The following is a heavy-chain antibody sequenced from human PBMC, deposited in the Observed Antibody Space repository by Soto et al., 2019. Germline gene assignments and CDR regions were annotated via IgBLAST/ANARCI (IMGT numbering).Heavy chain of an antibody. CDR1: GGTFSSYA. J-gene: IGHJ6*02. CDR2: IIPIFGTA. V-gene: IGHV1-69*13. D-gene: IGHD3-3*01. CDR3: ARDEKEIFGVVITFYYGMDV. Sequence: GASVKVSCKASGGTFSSYAISWVRQAPGQGLEWMGGIIPIFGTANYAQKFQGRVTITADESTSTAYMELSSLRSEDTAVYYCARDEKEIFGVVITFYYGMDVWGQGTTVTVSS.